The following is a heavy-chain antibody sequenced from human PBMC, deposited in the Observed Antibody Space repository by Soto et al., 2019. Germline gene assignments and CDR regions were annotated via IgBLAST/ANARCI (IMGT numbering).Heavy chain of an antibody. D-gene: IGHD3-3*01. Sequence: ASVKVSCKASGYTFTSYGISWVRQAPGQGLEWMGWISAYNGNTNYAQKLQGRVTMTTDTSTSTAYMELRSLRSDDTAVYYCARGQYYDFWSGYRLAGFDYWGQGTLVTVSS. V-gene: IGHV1-18*01. J-gene: IGHJ4*02. CDR3: ARGQYYDFWSGYRLAGFDY. CDR1: GYTFTSYG. CDR2: ISAYNGNT.